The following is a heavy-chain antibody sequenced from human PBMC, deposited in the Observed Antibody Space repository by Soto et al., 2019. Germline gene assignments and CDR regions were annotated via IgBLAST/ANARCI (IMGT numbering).Heavy chain of an antibody. V-gene: IGHV3-30*18. CDR3: AKDWINTWSFDY. D-gene: IGHD2-2*03. CDR1: GFTFSSYG. J-gene: IGHJ4*02. CDR2: ISYDGSNK. Sequence: GSRRLSCAASGFTFSSYGMHWVRQAPGKGLEWVAVISYDGSNKYYADSVKGRFTISRDTSKNTLYLQMDSLSAEDTAVYYCAKDWINTWSFDYWGQGA.